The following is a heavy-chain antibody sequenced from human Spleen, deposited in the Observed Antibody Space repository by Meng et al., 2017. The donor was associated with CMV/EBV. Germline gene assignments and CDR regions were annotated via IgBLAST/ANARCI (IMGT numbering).Heavy chain of an antibody. CDR1: CGSIRSSPYN. J-gene: IGHJ2*01. Sequence: VSCGSIRSSPYNWGWIRQPPGKGLDWFGSIHYSGDTYYNPSLKSRVTISVDTSKTHFSLNLNSVTAADTAVYYCARYPGTDWYFDLWGRGTLVTVSS. V-gene: IGHV4-39*07. CDR2: IHYSGDT. CDR3: ARYPGTDWYFDL. D-gene: IGHD1-14*01.